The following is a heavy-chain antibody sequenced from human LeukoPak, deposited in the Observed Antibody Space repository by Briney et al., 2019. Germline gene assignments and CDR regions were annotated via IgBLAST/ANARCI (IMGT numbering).Heavy chain of an antibody. CDR1: GGSISSSSYY. Sequence: MSSETLSLTCTVSGGSISSSSYYWGWIRQPPGKGLEWIGSIYYSGSTYYNPSLKSRVTISVDTSKNQFSLKLSSVTAADTAVYYCARVLPNSGYGFDYWGQGTLVTVSS. CDR2: IYYSGST. CDR3: ARVLPNSGYGFDY. J-gene: IGHJ4*02. V-gene: IGHV4-39*07. D-gene: IGHD5-12*01.